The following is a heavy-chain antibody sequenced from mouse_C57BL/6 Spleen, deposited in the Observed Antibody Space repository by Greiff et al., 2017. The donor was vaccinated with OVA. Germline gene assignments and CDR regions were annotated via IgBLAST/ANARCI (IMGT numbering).Heavy chain of an antibody. CDR3: ARLRYGNYGFDY. Sequence: QVQLKQPGAELVKPGASVKLSCKASGYTFTSYWMQWVKQRPGQGLEWIGEIDPSDSYTNYNQKFKGKATLTVDTSSSTAYMQLSSLTSEDSAVYYCARLRYGNYGFDYWGQGTTLTVSS. D-gene: IGHD2-10*02. V-gene: IGHV1-50*01. J-gene: IGHJ2*01. CDR2: IDPSDSYT. CDR1: GYTFTSYW.